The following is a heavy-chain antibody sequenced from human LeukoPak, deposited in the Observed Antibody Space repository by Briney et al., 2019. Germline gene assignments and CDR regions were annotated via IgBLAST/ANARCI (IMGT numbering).Heavy chain of an antibody. CDR1: GYTFTSYG. J-gene: IGHJ6*03. D-gene: IGHD2-2*01. CDR3: ARDRGRYCGSTSCSNYYYYYYMDV. CDR2: ISAYNGNT. Sequence: ASVKVSCKASGYTFTSYGISWVRQAPGQGLEWKGWISAYNGNTNYAQKLQGRVTMTTDTSTSTAYMELRSLRSDDTAVYYCARDRGRYCGSTSCSNYYYYYYMDVWGKGTTVTVSS. V-gene: IGHV1-18*01.